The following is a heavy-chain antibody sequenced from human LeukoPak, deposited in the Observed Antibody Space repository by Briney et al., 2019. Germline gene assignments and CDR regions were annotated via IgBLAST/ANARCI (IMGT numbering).Heavy chain of an antibody. D-gene: IGHD3-22*01. Sequence: ASVKVSCKASGYTFTSYGISWVRQAPGQGLEWMGWISAYNGNTNYAQKLQGRVTMTTDTSTSTAYMELRSLRSDDTAVYYCARDPYYYDSSGIYYYYGMDVWAKGPRSPSP. V-gene: IGHV1-18*01. CDR2: ISAYNGNT. CDR1: GYTFTSYG. CDR3: ARDPYYYDSSGIYYYYGMDV. J-gene: IGHJ6*02.